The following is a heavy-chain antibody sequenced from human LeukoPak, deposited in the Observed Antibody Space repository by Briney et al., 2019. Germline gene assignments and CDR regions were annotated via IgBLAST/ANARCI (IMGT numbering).Heavy chain of an antibody. D-gene: IGHD5-24*01. J-gene: IGHJ3*02. CDR3: ATDLHGYNAAAFDI. Sequence: ASVTVSCKASGFTFTSSAMQWVRQARGQGLEWVGWIVVDSGNANYAQKFQERVTITRDMSTSSASVELRSLRSEDPPVYYCATDLHGYNAAAFDIWGQGTMVTVSS. V-gene: IGHV1-58*02. CDR1: GFTFTSSA. CDR2: IVVDSGNA.